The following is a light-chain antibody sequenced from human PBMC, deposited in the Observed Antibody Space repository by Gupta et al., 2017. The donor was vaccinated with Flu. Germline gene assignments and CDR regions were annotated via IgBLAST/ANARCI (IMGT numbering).Light chain of an antibody. J-gene: IGLJ2*01. Sequence: APGQTARITCGGNNIGSKSVHWYQQKPGQAPVLVVYADSDRAAGIPERFSGSNSGNTATLTISRGEAGDEADYDCQVWDNSESVFGGGTKLIVL. CDR2: ADS. CDR1: NIGSKS. CDR3: QVWDNSESV. V-gene: IGLV3-21*02.